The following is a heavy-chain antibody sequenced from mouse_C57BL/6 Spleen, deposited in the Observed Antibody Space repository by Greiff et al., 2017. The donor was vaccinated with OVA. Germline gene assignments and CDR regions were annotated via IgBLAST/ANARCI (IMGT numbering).Heavy chain of an antibody. CDR1: GYSITSGYY. CDR2: ISYDGSN. Sequence: EVKLVESGPGLVKPSQSLSLTCSVTGYSITSGYYWNWIRQFPGNKLEWMGYISYDGSNNYNPSLKNRISITRDTSKNQFFLKLNSVTTEDTATYYCARDLFITTVVAPHWGQGTTLTVSS. D-gene: IGHD1-1*01. J-gene: IGHJ2*01. V-gene: IGHV3-6*01. CDR3: ARDLFITTVVAPH.